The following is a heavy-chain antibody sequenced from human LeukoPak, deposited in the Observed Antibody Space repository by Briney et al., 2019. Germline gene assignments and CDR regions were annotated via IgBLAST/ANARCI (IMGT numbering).Heavy chain of an antibody. CDR1: GGSISTYY. CDR3: ARAGGGTYYYDALDI. Sequence: SETLSLTCTVSGGSISTYYWSWIRQPPGKGLEWIGYIYYSGSTNYNPSLKSRVTISVDTSKNQFSLKLSSVTAADTAVYYCARAGGGTYYYDALDIWGQGTMVTVSS. J-gene: IGHJ3*02. V-gene: IGHV4-59*01. CDR2: IYYSGST. D-gene: IGHD1-26*01.